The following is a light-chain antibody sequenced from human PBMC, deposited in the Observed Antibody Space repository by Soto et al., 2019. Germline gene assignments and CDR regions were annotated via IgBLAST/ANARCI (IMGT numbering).Light chain of an antibody. V-gene: IGKV3-11*01. CDR1: QSVSSY. CDR3: QQRSNWPLT. CDR2: DDS. Sequence: EIVLTQSPATLSLSPGERATLSCRASQSVSSYLAWYQQKPGQAPRLLIYDDSKRATGIPARFSGSGSGTDFPLTISSLEPEDLAVSYCQQRSNWPLTFGQGTTVEIK. J-gene: IGKJ1*01.